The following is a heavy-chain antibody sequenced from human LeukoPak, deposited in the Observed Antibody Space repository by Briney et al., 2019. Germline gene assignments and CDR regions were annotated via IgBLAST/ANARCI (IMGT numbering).Heavy chain of an antibody. CDR3: ARDGTPYYNILTGHEDYYYGMDV. CDR2: ISGYNGKT. J-gene: IGHJ6*02. V-gene: IGHV1-18*01. CDR1: GYTFASYV. D-gene: IGHD3-9*01. Sequence: ASVKVSCKASGYTFASYVIRWVRQAPGQGLEWMGWISGYNGKTNYAQRLQGRVTMTTDTSTSTAYVEVRSLRSDDTAVYYCARDGTPYYNILTGHEDYYYGMDVWGQGTTVTVSS.